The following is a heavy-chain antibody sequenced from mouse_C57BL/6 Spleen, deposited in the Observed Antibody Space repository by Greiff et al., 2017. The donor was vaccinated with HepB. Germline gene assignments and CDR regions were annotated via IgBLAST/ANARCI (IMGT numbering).Heavy chain of an antibody. CDR2: ISGGGGNT. CDR3: ARGFTTVVATRYWYFDV. J-gene: IGHJ1*03. D-gene: IGHD1-1*01. CDR1: GFTFSSYT. V-gene: IGHV5-9*01. Sequence: EVMLVESGGGLVKPGGSLKLSCAASGFTFSSYTMSWVRQTPEKRLEWVATISGGGGNTYYPDSVKGRFTISRDNAKNTLYLQMSSLRSEDTALYYCARGFTTVVATRYWYFDVWGTGTTVTVSS.